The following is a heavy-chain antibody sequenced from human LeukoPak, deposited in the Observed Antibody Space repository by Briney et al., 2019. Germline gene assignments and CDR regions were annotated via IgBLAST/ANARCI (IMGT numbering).Heavy chain of an antibody. J-gene: IGHJ4*02. CDR2: ISGSGGST. Sequence: GGSLRLSCAASGFTFSSYAMSWVRQAPGKGLEWVSAISGSGGSTYYADSVKGRFTISRDNSKNTLYLQMNSLRAEDTAVYYCAKDSLPTTGIYDSSGYPDYWGQGTLVTVTS. CDR1: GFTFSSYA. V-gene: IGHV3-23*01. D-gene: IGHD3-22*01. CDR3: AKDSLPTTGIYDSSGYPDY.